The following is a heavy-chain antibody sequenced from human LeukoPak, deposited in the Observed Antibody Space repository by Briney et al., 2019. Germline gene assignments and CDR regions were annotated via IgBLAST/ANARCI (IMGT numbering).Heavy chain of an antibody. CDR3: AKTNYYDTTDDKPYTTFFDY. V-gene: IGHV3-23*01. CDR2: IGGSGTNT. J-gene: IGHJ4*02. CDR1: GFTFTRYA. Sequence: GGSLRLSCAASGFTFTRYAMSWVRQAAGKGLEWVSVIGGSGTNTFYAESVKGRFTISRDNSNNILFLQMDSLRAEDTAMYYCAKTNYYDTTDDKPYTTFFDYWGQGALVTVAS. D-gene: IGHD3-22*01.